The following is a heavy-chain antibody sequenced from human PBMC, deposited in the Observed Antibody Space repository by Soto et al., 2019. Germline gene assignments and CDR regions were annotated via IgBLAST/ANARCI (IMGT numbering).Heavy chain of an antibody. Sequence: QVQLQESGPGLVKPSETLSLTCTVSGGSISSGNYYWNWIRQHPGQGLEWIGQIHYNGSTSYNPSLKSPIAISLDASKKQFSLRLSSVSAADTAMYYCARQVRGQFPSRYEYYYYMEVWGEGTTVTVSS. CDR2: IHYNGST. V-gene: IGHV4-31*01. D-gene: IGHD3-10*01. CDR1: GGSISSGNYY. J-gene: IGHJ6*03. CDR3: ARQVRGQFPSRYEYYYYMEV.